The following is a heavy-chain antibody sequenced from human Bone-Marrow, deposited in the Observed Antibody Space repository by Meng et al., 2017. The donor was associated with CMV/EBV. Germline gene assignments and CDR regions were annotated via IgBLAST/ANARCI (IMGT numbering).Heavy chain of an antibody. D-gene: IGHD6-13*01. V-gene: IGHV3-30-3*01. CDR1: GFTFSSYA. CDR2: ISYDGSNK. Sequence: GGSLRLSCAASGFTFSSYAMHWVRQAPGKGLEWVAVISYDGSNKYYADSVKGRFTISRDNSKNTLYLQMNSLRAEDTAVYYCARDLSGISDWFYPWGQGTLVTVSS. J-gene: IGHJ5*02. CDR3: ARDLSGISDWFYP.